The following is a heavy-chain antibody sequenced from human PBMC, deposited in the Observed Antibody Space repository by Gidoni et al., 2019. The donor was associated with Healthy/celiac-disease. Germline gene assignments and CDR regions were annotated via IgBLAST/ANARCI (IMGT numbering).Heavy chain of an antibody. CDR2: INHSGST. CDR3: ARHTELGMDV. J-gene: IGHJ6*02. CDR1: GGSFSGYY. Sequence: QVQLQQWGAGLLKPSETLSLTCAVYGGSFSGYYWSWIRQPPGKGLEWIGEINHSGSTNYNPSLKSRVTISVDTSKNQFSLKLSSVTAADTAVYYCARHTELGMDVWGQGTTVTVSS. D-gene: IGHD1-7*01. V-gene: IGHV4-34*01.